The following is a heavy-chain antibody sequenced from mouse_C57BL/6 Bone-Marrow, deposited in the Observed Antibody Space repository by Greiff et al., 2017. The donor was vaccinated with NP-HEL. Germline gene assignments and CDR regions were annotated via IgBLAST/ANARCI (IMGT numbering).Heavy chain of an antibody. CDR2: IYPGSGNT. CDR3: AREDTTVDYFDY. J-gene: IGHJ2*01. Sequence: QVQLKESGAELVRPGASVKLSCKASGYTFTDYYINWVKQRPGQGLEWIARIYPGSGNTYYNEKFKGKATLTAEKSSSTAYMQLSSLTSEDSAVYFCAREDTTVDYFDYWGQGTTLTVSS. V-gene: IGHV1-76*01. CDR1: GYTFTDYY. D-gene: IGHD1-1*01.